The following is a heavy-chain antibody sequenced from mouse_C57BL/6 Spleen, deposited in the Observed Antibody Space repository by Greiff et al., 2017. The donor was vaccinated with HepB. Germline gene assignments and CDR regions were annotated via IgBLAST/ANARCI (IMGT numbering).Heavy chain of an antibody. CDR1: GYTFTSYW. D-gene: IGHD1-1*01. Sequence: QVQLQQSGAELVKPGASVKLSCKASGYTFTSYWMHWVKQRPGRGLEWIGRIDPHSGGTKYNEKFKSKATLTVDKPSSTAYMQLSSLTSEDSAVYYCARTGYYGSSLYFDVWGTGTTVTVSS. CDR2: IDPHSGGT. V-gene: IGHV1-72*01. CDR3: ARTGYYGSSLYFDV. J-gene: IGHJ1*03.